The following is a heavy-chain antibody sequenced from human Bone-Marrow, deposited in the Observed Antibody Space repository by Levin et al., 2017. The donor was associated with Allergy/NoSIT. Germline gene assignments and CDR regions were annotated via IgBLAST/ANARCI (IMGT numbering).Heavy chain of an antibody. J-gene: IGHJ4*02. Sequence: KSSETLSLTCTVYGGSFSDYHWSWIRQPPGKGLEWIGEVYHTGDTDYNPSLKSRVTISVDTSKAQFSLKLRSVTAADTAVYYCAGALSKFDCWGQGTLVTVSS. D-gene: IGHD4/OR15-4a*01. CDR3: AGALSKFDC. V-gene: IGHV4-34*01. CDR1: GGSFSDYH. CDR2: VYHTGDT.